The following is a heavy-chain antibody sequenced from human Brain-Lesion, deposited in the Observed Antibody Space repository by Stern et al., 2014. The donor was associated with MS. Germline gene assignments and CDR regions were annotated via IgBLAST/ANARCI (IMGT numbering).Heavy chain of an antibody. Sequence: EVQLVESGGGFVQPGGSLRLSCAASGFTFSNSWMHWVRQAPGKGLVWVSRINRDGSTTTYADSVKGRFTISRDNAKNTLYLKMSSLRAEDTAVYYCTILSGPYDHWGQGTLVTVSS. J-gene: IGHJ4*02. CDR3: TILSGPYDH. CDR1: GFTFSNSW. V-gene: IGHV3-74*02. CDR2: INRDGSTT. D-gene: IGHD3-10*01.